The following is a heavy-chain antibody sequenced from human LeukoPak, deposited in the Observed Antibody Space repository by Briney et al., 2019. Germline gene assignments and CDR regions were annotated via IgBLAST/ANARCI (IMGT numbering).Heavy chain of an antibody. D-gene: IGHD3-22*01. CDR3: ARDGGRYYDSSGYSFDY. Sequence: PGGSLRLSCAASGFTFSSYGMHWVRQAPGKGLEWVAVIWYDGSNKYYADSVKGRFTISRDNSKNTLYLQMNSLRAEDTAVYYCARDGGRYYDSSGYSFDYWGQGILVTVSS. V-gene: IGHV3-33*01. CDR2: IWYDGSNK. J-gene: IGHJ4*02. CDR1: GFTFSSYG.